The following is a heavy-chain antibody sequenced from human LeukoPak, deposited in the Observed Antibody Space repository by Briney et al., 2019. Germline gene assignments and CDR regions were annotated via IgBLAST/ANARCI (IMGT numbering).Heavy chain of an antibody. V-gene: IGHV3-23*01. J-gene: IGHJ4*02. CDR1: GFTFSNYA. Sequence: GGSPRLSCAASGFTFSNYAMSWVRQAPGKGLEWVSVISGSGGSAYHADSVKGRFTISRDNYNNTLYLQMNSLRAEDTAIYYCAKVRSAVVAAATNYWGQGTLVTVSS. CDR3: AKVRSAVVAAATNY. CDR2: ISGSGGSA. D-gene: IGHD2-15*01.